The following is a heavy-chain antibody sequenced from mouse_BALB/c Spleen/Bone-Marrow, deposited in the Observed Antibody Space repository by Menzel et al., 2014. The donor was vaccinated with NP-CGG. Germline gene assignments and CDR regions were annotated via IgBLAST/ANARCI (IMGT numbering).Heavy chain of an antibody. CDR1: GYTFSDYN. J-gene: IGHJ3*01. CDR3: ARGWLLSWFAY. V-gene: IGHV1S29*02. D-gene: IGHD2-3*01. CDR2: IYPYNGGT. Sequence: EVQRVESGPELVKPGASVKISCKASGYTFSDYNMHWVKQSHGKSLEWIGNIYPYNGGTGYNQKFKRKATLTVDNSSSTAYMELRSLTSEDSAVYHCARGWLLSWFAYWGQGTLVTVSA.